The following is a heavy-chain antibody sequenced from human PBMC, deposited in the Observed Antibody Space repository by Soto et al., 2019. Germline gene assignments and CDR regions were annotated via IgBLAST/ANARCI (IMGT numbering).Heavy chain of an antibody. J-gene: IGHJ3*02. D-gene: IGHD3-9*01. CDR2: IYSGGST. V-gene: IGHV3-53*01. CDR3: ARDHYDILTGYFVDAFDI. Sequence: GGSLRLSCAASGFTVSSNYMSWVRQAPGKGLEWVSVIYSGGSTYYADSVKGRFTISRDNSKNTLYLQMNSLRAEDTAVYYCARDHYDILTGYFVDAFDIWGQGTMVTVSS. CDR1: GFTVSSNY.